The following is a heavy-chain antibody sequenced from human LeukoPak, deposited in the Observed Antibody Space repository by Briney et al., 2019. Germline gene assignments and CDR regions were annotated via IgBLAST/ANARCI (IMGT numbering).Heavy chain of an antibody. Sequence: GGSLRLSCAASGFTFSSYAMSWVRQAPGKGLEWVSAVSGSGGSTYYADSVKGRFTISRDNSKNTLYLQMNSLRAEDTAVYYCAKTPPPWTFGGMDVWGQRDHGHRLL. CDR2: VSGSGGST. CDR3: AKTPPPWTFGGMDV. CDR1: GFTFSSYA. V-gene: IGHV3-23*01. D-gene: IGHD2/OR15-2a*01. J-gene: IGHJ6*04.